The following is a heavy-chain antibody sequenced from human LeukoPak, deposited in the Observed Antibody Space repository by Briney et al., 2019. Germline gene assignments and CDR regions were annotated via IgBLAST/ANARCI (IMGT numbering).Heavy chain of an antibody. CDR3: ARGSQVGYNY. D-gene: IGHD6-13*01. V-gene: IGHV4-34*01. J-gene: IGHJ4*02. CDR1: GGSFSGYY. Sequence: SETLSLTCAVYGGSFSGYYWSWIRQPPGKGLEWIGEINHSGSTNYNPSRKSRVTMSVDTSKNQFSLKLSSVTAADTAVYYCARGSQVGYNYWGQGTLVTVSS. CDR2: INHSGST.